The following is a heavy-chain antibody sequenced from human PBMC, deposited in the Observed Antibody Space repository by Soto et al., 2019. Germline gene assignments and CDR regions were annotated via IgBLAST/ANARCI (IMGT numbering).Heavy chain of an antibody. CDR2: IYYSGST. Sequence: QVQLQESGPGLVKPSQTLSLTCTVSGGSISSGGYYWSWIRQHPGKGLEWIGYIYYSGSTYYNPSLKSRVTISVDTSKNQFSLKLSSVTAADTAVYYCARVSARLGSIAAAGIDYWGQGTLVTVSS. D-gene: IGHD6-13*01. V-gene: IGHV4-31*03. CDR3: ARVSARLGSIAAAGIDY. CDR1: GGSISSGGYY. J-gene: IGHJ4*02.